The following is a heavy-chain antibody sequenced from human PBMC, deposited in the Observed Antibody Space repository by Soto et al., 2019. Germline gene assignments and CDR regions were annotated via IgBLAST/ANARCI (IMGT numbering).Heavy chain of an antibody. D-gene: IGHD3-3*01. Sequence: GGSVRLSCAASGFTFSSYGMHWVRQAPGKGLEWVAVIWYDGSNKYYADSVKGRFTISRDNSKNTLYLQMNSLRAEDTAVYYCAREFSGFGVVSPIYYYGMDVWGQGTTVTVSS. CDR3: AREFSGFGVVSPIYYYGMDV. V-gene: IGHV3-33*01. J-gene: IGHJ6*02. CDR2: IWYDGSNK. CDR1: GFTFSSYG.